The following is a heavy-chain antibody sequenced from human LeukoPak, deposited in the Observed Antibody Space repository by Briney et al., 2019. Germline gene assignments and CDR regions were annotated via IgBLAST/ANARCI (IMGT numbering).Heavy chain of an antibody. CDR2: IRSKASGGTA. D-gene: IGHD2-15*01. CDR3: TRDRIMTDF. Sequence: GGSLRLSCTASGFTFGDYSMTWFRQAPGKGLEWVSFIRSKASGGTAEHAASARGRFTTSRDDSKSIAYLQMNSLKTEDTALYYCTRDRIMTDFWGQGTLVTVSS. J-gene: IGHJ4*02. CDR1: GFTFGDYS. V-gene: IGHV3-49*03.